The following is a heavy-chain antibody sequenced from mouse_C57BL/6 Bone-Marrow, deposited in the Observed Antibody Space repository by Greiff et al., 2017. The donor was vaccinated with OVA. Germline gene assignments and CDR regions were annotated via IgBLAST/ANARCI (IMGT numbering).Heavy chain of an antibody. Sequence: EVQLQQSGPELVKPGASVKISCKASGYSFTGYYMNWVKQSPEKSLEWIGEINPSTGGTTYNQKFKAKATLTVDKSSSTAYMQLKSLTSEDSAVYYCARNDYDGGMDYWGQGTSVTVSS. J-gene: IGHJ4*01. D-gene: IGHD2-4*01. CDR1: GYSFTGYY. V-gene: IGHV1-42*01. CDR2: INPSTGGT. CDR3: ARNDYDGGMDY.